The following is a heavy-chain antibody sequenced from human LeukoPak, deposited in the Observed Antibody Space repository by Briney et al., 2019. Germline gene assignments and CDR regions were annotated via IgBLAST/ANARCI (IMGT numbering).Heavy chain of an antibody. J-gene: IGHJ4*02. CDR3: ARQPPSAGDYVDY. V-gene: IGHV4-61*09. CDR1: GGSISSGSYY. CDR2: IYTSGST. Sequence: PSQTLSLTCTVSGGSISSGSYYWSWIRQPAGKGLEWIGHIYTSGSTNYNPSLKSRVTISVDTSRNQFSLKLSSVTAADTAVYYCARQPPSAGDYVDYWGQGTLVTVSS.